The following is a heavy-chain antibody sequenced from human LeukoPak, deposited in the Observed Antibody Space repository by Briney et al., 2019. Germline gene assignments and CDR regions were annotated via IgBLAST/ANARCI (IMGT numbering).Heavy chain of an antibody. CDR2: IYTSGTT. CDR3: ARAEGSGSGAYTLDY. Sequence: PSETLSLTCTVSGGSTINYFRSWIRQPAGKGLEWVGHIYTSGTTHYNPALKNRVIISLDTSKSQFSLQLNTVTAADTAVYYCARAEGSGSGAYTLDYWGQGILVTVSS. V-gene: IGHV4-4*07. CDR1: GGSTINYF. J-gene: IGHJ4*02. D-gene: IGHD3-10*01.